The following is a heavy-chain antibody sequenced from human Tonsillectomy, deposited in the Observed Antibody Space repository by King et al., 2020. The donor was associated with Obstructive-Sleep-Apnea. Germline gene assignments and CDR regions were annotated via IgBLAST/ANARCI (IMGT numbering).Heavy chain of an antibody. CDR2: IWYDGSNK. Sequence: VQLFYVVGGVVQPGRSLRLSCAASGFTFSSYGMHWVRQAPGKGLEWVAVIWYDGSNKYYADSVKGRFTISRDNSKNTLYLQMNSLRAEDTAVYYCARSVLVVITGYFDYWGQGTLVTVSS. CDR1: GFTFSSYG. J-gene: IGHJ4*02. D-gene: IGHD3-22*01. V-gene: IGHV3-33*01. CDR3: ARSVLVVITGYFDY.